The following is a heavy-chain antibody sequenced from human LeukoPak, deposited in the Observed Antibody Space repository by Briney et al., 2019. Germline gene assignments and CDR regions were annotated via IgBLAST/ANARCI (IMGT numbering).Heavy chain of an antibody. J-gene: IGHJ4*02. V-gene: IGHV1-69*05. CDR1: GGTFSSYA. CDR2: IIPIFGTA. Sequence: ASVKVSCKASGGTFSSYAISWVRQAPGQGLEWMGGIIPIFGTANYAQKFQGRVTITTDESTSTAYMELSSLRSEDTAVYYCARGHSSPHSHFDYWGQGTLVTVSS. CDR3: ARGHSSPHSHFDY. D-gene: IGHD2-21*01.